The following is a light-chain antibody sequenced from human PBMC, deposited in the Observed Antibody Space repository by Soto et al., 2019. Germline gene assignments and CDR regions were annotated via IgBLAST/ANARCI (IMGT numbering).Light chain of an antibody. CDR1: QSVSSN. CDR3: QQLNSYPLT. J-gene: IGKJ3*01. CDR2: AAS. Sequence: EIVMTQSPATLSVSPGERATLSCRASQSVSSNLAWYQQKPGQAPRLLIYAASTRATGIPARFSGSGSGTEFTLTISSLQSEDFAVYYCQQLNSYPLTFGPGTKVDIK. V-gene: IGKV3-15*01.